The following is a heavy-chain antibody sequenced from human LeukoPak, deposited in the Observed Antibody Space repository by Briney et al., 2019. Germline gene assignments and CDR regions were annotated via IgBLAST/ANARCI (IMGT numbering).Heavy chain of an antibody. D-gene: IGHD3-9*01. Sequence: ASVKVSCKASGYTFTSYAMNWVRQAPGQGLEWMGWINTNTGNPTYAQGFTGRFVFSLDTSVSTAYLQISSLKAEDTAVYYCARDWGIAYYDILTGYSDAFDIWGQGTMVTVSS. V-gene: IGHV7-4-1*02. J-gene: IGHJ3*02. CDR2: INTNTGNP. CDR1: GYTFTSYA. CDR3: ARDWGIAYYDILTGYSDAFDI.